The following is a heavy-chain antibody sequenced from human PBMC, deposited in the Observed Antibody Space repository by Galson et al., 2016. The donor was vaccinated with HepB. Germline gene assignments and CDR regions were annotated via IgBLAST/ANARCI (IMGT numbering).Heavy chain of an antibody. CDR3: ARHKYRYGIRGVFDY. V-gene: IGHV4-39*01. J-gene: IGHJ4*02. D-gene: IGHD5-18*01. CDR2: IYYSGST. Sequence: ETLSLTCTVSGGSISSSTYYWGWIRQSPGKGLEWISSIYYSGSTYYNLSLKSRVTISVDTSKNQFSLKLSSVTAADTAVYYCARHKYRYGIRGVFDYWGQGALVTVSS. CDR1: GGSISSSTYY.